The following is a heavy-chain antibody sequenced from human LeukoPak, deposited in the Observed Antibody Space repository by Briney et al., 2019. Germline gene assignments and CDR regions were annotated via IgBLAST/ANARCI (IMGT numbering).Heavy chain of an antibody. CDR1: GFTFSSYN. Sequence: GGSLSLSCAASGFTFSSYNMNWVRQAPGKGLEWVSSITSDSRYMYYADSVKGRFTISRDNAKKSLYLQMNGLRAEDTAVYYCASGWSYYYYYMDVWGKGTTVTVSS. V-gene: IGHV3-21*01. J-gene: IGHJ6*03. CDR2: ITSDSRYM. CDR3: ASGWSYYYYYMDV. D-gene: IGHD6-19*01.